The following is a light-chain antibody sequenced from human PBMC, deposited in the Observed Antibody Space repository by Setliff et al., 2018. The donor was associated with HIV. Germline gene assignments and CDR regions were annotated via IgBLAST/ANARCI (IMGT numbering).Light chain of an antibody. CDR3: CSYAGSSTFI. CDR2: EVD. V-gene: IGLV2-23*02. CDR1: SSNVGNYNL. Sequence: QSALAQPASVSGSPGQSITISCTGTSSNVGNYNLVSWYQQHPGNAPKLIVYEVDKRPPGVSSRFSGSKSGNTASLAISGLQAEDEADYYCCSYAGSSTFIFGGGTKVTVL. J-gene: IGLJ2*01.